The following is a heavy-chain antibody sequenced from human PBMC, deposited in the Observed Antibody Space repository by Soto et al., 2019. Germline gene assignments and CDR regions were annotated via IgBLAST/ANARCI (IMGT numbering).Heavy chain of an antibody. D-gene: IGHD2-21*01. CDR3: ARSGVVVNGFDI. Sequence: QVQLVQSGAAVKKPGSSVKVSCKASGGTFSSYAISWVRQAPGQGLEWMGGIIPISGTANYAQKFQGRVTITADESTSTAYRELMSLRFEGTAVYYCARSGVVVNGFDIWGEGKMVTVSS. J-gene: IGHJ3*02. CDR2: IIPISGTA. V-gene: IGHV1-69*12. CDR1: GGTFSSYA.